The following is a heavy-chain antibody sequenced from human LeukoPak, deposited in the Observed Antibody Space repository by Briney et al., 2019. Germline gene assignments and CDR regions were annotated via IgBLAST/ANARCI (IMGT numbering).Heavy chain of an antibody. J-gene: IGHJ4*02. Sequence: PGGPLRLSCAASGFTFSAYGMSWVRQAPGKGLEWVTGISGGGGSTYYADSVKGRFTISRDNSKNTLDLQMNSLRAEDTAVYYCAKGYCSSTSCGFDYWGQGTLVTVSS. CDR3: AKGYCSSTSCGFDY. CDR2: ISGGGGST. D-gene: IGHD2-2*01. V-gene: IGHV3-23*01. CDR1: GFTFSAYG.